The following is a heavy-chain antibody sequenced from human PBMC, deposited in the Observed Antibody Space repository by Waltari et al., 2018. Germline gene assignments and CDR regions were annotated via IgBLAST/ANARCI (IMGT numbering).Heavy chain of an antibody. CDR2: SNWNSGTI. D-gene: IGHD3-10*01. V-gene: IGHV3-9*01. J-gene: IGHJ4*02. Sequence: EVQLVESGGGLVQPGRSLRLSCAASGFTFDDYAMHWVRQAPGKGREWVSGSNWNSGTIGYADSVKGRFTISRDSAKNSLFLQMNSLRAEDTALYFCAKDGGILWFGEVNYFFENWGQGTLVTVSS. CDR3: AKDGGILWFGEVNYFFEN. CDR1: GFTFDDYA.